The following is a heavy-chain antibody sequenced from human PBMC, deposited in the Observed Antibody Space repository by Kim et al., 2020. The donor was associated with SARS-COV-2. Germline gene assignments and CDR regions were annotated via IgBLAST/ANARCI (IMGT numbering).Heavy chain of an antibody. J-gene: IGHJ4*02. CDR2: ISGSGGST. V-gene: IGHV3-23*01. CDR3: AKAREQWQHHGAYY. CDR1: GFTFSSYA. D-gene: IGHD6-19*01. Sequence: GGSLRLSCAASGFTFSSYAMSWVRQAPGKGLEWVSAISGSGGSTYYADSVKGRFTISRDNSKNTLYLQMNSLRAEDTAVYYCAKAREQWQHHGAYYWGQGTLVTVSS.